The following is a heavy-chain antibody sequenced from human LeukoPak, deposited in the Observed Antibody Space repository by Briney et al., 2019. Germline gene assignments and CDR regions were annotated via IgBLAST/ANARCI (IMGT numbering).Heavy chain of an antibody. V-gene: IGHV1-18*01. CDR2: ISAYKGNT. J-gene: IGHJ3*01. CDR1: GYTFSTYG. Sequence: ASVKVSCKASGYTFSTYGISWVRQAPGQGLEWMGWISAYKGNTYYAQKLQGRVTMTTDTSTSTAYMELRSLRSDDTAIYYCARDLYYYGSGSYYDVFDVWGQGTMVTVSS. D-gene: IGHD3-10*01. CDR3: ARDLYYYGSGSYYDVFDV.